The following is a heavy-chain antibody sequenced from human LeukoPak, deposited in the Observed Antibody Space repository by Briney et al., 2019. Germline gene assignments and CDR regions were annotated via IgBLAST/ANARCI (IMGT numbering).Heavy chain of an antibody. CDR1: GGSISSSSYY. V-gene: IGHV4-39*01. Sequence: PSETLSLTCTVSGGSISSSSYYWGWIRQPPGKGLEWIGSIYYSGSTYYNPSLKSRVTISVDTSKNQFSQKLSSVTAADTAVYYCARRRVIASLSNWFDPWGQGTLVTVSS. D-gene: IGHD6-13*01. CDR3: ARRRVIASLSNWFDP. J-gene: IGHJ5*02. CDR2: IYYSGST.